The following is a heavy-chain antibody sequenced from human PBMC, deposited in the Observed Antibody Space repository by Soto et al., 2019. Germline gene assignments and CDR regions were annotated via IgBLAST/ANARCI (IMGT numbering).Heavy chain of an antibody. Sequence: SGGSLRLSCAASGFTFSSYGMHWVRQAPGKGLEWVAVIWYDGSNKYYADSVKGRFTISVDTSKNQFSLKLSSVTAADTAVYYCARQGYYDSSGYYYPYYYGMDVWGQGTTVTVSS. D-gene: IGHD3-22*01. CDR1: GFTFSSYG. CDR2: IWYDGSNK. V-gene: IGHV3-33*01. J-gene: IGHJ6*02. CDR3: ARQGYYDSSGYYYPYYYGMDV.